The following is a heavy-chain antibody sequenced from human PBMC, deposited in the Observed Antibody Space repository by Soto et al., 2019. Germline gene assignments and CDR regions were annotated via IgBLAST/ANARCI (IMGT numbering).Heavy chain of an antibody. CDR3: ATGGGYDSFDY. V-gene: IGHV4-30-2*06. D-gene: IGHD5-12*01. Sequence: ASETLFLTCTVSGASISYGGFSWSWIRQSPGKGLGWIGYISHLENTYLHPSFKSRLTMSIDRTRNQFSLKLSSVTAADMAVYYCATGGGYDSFDYWGQGVLVTVSS. CDR2: ISHLENT. CDR1: GASISYGGFS. J-gene: IGHJ4*02.